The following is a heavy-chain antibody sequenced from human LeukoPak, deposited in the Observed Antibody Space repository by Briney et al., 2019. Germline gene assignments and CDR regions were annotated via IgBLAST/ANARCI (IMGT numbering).Heavy chain of an antibody. V-gene: IGHV1-18*01. CDR3: ARDADNWYDP. Sequence: GASVKVSCKASGYTFTSYGISWVRQAPGQGLEWMGWISAQYGNTNYAQKLQGRVNMTTDTSTYAAYMELRSLRSDDTAVYYCARDADNWYDPWGQGTLVIVSS. CDR1: GYTFTSYG. CDR2: ISAQYGNT. J-gene: IGHJ5*02.